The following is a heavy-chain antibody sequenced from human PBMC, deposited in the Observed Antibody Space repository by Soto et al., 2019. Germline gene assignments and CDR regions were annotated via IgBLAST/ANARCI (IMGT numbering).Heavy chain of an antibody. CDR3: XXXXXXXXXXXXXXXYYGMDA. V-gene: IGHV1-18*01. J-gene: IGHJ6*02. CDR2: ISPYDDNT. Sequence: QVQLVQSGSEVKKPGASVKVSCKASGYSFNSYGISWVRQAPGQGLEWLGWISPYDDNTKYAQSLQGRVTMTTDTXXXXXXXXXXXXXXXXXXXXXXXXXXXXXXXXXXXXXYYGMDAWGQGTTVTVS. CDR1: GYSFNSYG.